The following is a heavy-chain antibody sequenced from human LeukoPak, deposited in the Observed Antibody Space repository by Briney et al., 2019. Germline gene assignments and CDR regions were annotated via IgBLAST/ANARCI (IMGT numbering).Heavy chain of an antibody. J-gene: IGHJ6*02. CDR2: IYPGDSDT. CDR3: ARRDYYYGMDV. CDR1: GYSFTSYW. V-gene: IGHV5-51*01. Sequence: GESLKISCKGSGYSFTSYWIGWVRQMPGKGLEWMGIIYPGDSDTRYSPSLQGQVTISADKSIGTAYLQWSSLKAPDTAMYYCARRDYYYGMDVWGQGTTVTVSS.